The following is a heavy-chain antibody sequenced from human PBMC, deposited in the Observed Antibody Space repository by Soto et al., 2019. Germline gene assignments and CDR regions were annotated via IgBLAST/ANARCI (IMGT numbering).Heavy chain of an antibody. CDR1: GYTFTSYY. CDR3: AREPIAVAGPYYYGMDV. CDR2: INPSGGGT. Sequence: GASVKVSCKASGYTFTSYYMHWVRQAPGQGLEWMGIINPSGGGTSYAQKFQGRVTMTRDTSTSTVYMELSSLRSEDTAVYYCAREPIAVAGPYYYGMDVWGQGTTVTVSS. D-gene: IGHD6-19*01. J-gene: IGHJ6*02. V-gene: IGHV1-46*01.